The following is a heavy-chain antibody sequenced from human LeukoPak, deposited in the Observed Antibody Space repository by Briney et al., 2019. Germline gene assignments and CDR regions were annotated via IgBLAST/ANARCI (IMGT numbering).Heavy chain of an antibody. Sequence: SQTLSLTCSVSGVSVSSVDYYWSWIRQHPGRGLEWIGNIYYTGSTYYNPSLKSRVLLSVDTSKNQFSVKLTSVTAADTAVYYCARRGPTTSYFDYWGQGILVTVSS. V-gene: IGHV4-31*03. CDR2: IYYTGST. CDR1: GVSVSSVDYY. D-gene: IGHD2/OR15-2a*01. J-gene: IGHJ4*02. CDR3: ARRGPTTSYFDY.